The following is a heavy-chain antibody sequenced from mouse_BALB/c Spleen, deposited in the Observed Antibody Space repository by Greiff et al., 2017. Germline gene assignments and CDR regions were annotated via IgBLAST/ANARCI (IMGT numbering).Heavy chain of an antibody. CDR3: ARERREGWFAY. Sequence: VQLVESGAELVRPGVSVKISCKGSGYTFTDYAMHWVKQSHAKSLEWIGVISTYYGDASYNQKFKGKATMTVDKSSSTAYMELARLTSEDSAIYYCARERREGWFAYWGQGTLVTVSA. CDR1: GYTFTDYA. D-gene: IGHD3-3*01. CDR2: ISTYYGDA. V-gene: IGHV1S137*01. J-gene: IGHJ3*01.